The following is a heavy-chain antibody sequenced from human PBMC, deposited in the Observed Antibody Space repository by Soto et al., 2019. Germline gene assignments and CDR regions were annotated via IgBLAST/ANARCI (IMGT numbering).Heavy chain of an antibody. CDR1: GDSFNDYY. CDR2: INPNGGVT. CDR3: ARESGGATATLHYYYFYMDV. Sequence: QVQLVQSGAEVRKPGASVTVSCRSSGDSFNDYYIHWVRQAPGQGFEWMGWINPNGGVTKYAQKFQGWVSRTRDKSIRTVYMQLSRLRSDDTAVYYCARESGGATATLHYYYFYMDVWGTGTTVTVSS. J-gene: IGHJ6*03. D-gene: IGHD5-12*01. V-gene: IGHV1-2*04.